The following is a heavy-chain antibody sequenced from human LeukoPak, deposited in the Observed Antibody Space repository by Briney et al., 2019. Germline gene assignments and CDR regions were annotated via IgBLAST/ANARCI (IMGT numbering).Heavy chain of an antibody. D-gene: IGHD6-19*01. CDR2: INQDGSQK. V-gene: IGHV3-7*03. J-gene: IGHJ4*02. Sequence: PGGSLRLSCAASGFRFSTYWMIWVRQAPGKGLEWVANINQDGSQKYYVDSVKGRFTISRDNSKNTLYLQMNSLRAEDTAVYYCAKDQVAVAGTIDYWGQGTLVTVSS. CDR3: AKDQVAVAGTIDY. CDR1: GFRFSTYW.